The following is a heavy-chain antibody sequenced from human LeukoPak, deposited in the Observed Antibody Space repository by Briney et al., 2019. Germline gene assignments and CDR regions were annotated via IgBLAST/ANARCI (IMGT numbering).Heavy chain of an antibody. CDR3: ARDRYCSSTSCSTGAWFDP. CDR2: ISSSSSTI. J-gene: IGHJ5*02. Sequence: PGGSLRLSCTASGFTFDHYGMNWVRQAPGKGLEWVSYISSSSSTIYYADSVKGRFTISRDNAKNSLYLQMNSLRAEDTAVYYCARDRYCSSTSCSTGAWFDPWGQGTLVTVSS. CDR1: GFTFDHYG. D-gene: IGHD2-2*01. V-gene: IGHV3-48*01.